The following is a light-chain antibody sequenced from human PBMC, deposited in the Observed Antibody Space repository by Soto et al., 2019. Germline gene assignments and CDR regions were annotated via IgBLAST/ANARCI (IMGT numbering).Light chain of an antibody. V-gene: IGLV2-14*01. Sequence: QSALTQPASVSGSPGQSITISCTGTSCDVGGYNYVSWYQQHPGKAPKLMIYDVSNRPSGVSNRFSGSKSGNTASLTISGLQAEDEADYYCSSYTSSSTPYVFGTGTKVTV. CDR1: SCDVGGYNY. CDR2: DVS. CDR3: SSYTSSSTPYV. J-gene: IGLJ1*01.